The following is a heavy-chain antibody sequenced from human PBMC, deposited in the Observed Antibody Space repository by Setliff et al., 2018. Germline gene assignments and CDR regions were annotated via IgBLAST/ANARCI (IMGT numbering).Heavy chain of an antibody. CDR3: ARDNWVDSAMVTEKGEY. Sequence: GGSLRLSCAASGFTFRTSAMNWVRQAPGKGLEWVAYINVNVDSTYYADSVKGRVYISRDDAKGTVYLQMNRLRAEDTAVYYCARDNWVDSAMVTEKGEYWGQGTLVTVSS. CDR2: INVNVDST. J-gene: IGHJ4*02. V-gene: IGHV3-48*01. CDR1: GFTFRTSA. D-gene: IGHD5-18*01.